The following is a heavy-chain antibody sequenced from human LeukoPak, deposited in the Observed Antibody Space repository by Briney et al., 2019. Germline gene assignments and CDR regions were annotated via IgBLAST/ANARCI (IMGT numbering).Heavy chain of an antibody. Sequence: ASVKVSCKASGYTFTSYDINWVRQATGQGLEWMGWMNPNSGNTGYAQKFQGGVTITRKASISTAYMELSSLRSEDTAVYYCARGGNYDFWSGYHILDYWGQGTLVTVSS. D-gene: IGHD3-3*01. V-gene: IGHV1-8*03. CDR2: MNPNSGNT. CDR1: GYTFTSYD. J-gene: IGHJ4*02. CDR3: ARGGNYDFWSGYHILDY.